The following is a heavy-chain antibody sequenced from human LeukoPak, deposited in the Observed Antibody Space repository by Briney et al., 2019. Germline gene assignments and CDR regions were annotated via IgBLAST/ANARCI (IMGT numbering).Heavy chain of an antibody. CDR3: ARDVGATPGYFDY. V-gene: IGHV4-59*01. D-gene: IGHD1-26*01. J-gene: IGHJ4*02. CDR1: NDSFSNYY. CDR2: VYYSDKT. Sequence: SETLSLTCTVSNDSFSNYYWTWPRQSPGKALEWIGYVYYSDKTHYNPSLKSRVFISVDTSQNQFSLRLSSVTAADTAVYYCARDVGATPGYFDYWGQGTLVTVSS.